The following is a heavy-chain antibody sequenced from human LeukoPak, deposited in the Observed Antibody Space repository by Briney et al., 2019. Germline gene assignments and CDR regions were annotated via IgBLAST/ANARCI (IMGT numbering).Heavy chain of an antibody. Sequence: GGSLRLSCAASGFTLSSYAMSWVRQAPGKGLEWVAAIQSDGSIEYYADSVKGRLIISRDNSKNTLFLQMNSLRADDTAVYYCARDIDSTGSYWYFDYWGQGTLVTVSS. CDR3: ARDIDSTGSYWYFDY. J-gene: IGHJ4*02. CDR1: GFTLSSYA. CDR2: IQSDGSIE. V-gene: IGHV3-33*08. D-gene: IGHD3-22*01.